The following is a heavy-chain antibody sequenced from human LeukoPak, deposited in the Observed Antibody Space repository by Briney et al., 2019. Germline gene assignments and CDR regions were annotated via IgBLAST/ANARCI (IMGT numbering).Heavy chain of an antibody. CDR2: IYHSGST. J-gene: IGHJ3*02. V-gene: IGHV4-4*02. CDR1: GGSISSSNW. CDR3: ARAALDYDILTGYYTGAFDI. D-gene: IGHD3-9*01. Sequence: PSGALSLTCAVSGGSISSSNWWSWVRQPPGKGLEWIGEIYHSGSTNYNPSLKSRVTISVDKSKNQFSLKLSSVTAADTAVYYCARAALDYDILTGYYTGAFDIWGQGTMVTVSS.